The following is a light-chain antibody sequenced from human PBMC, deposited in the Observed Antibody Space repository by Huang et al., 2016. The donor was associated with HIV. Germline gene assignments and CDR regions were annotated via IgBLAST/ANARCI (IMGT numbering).Light chain of an antibody. Sequence: DIVMTQSPLSLPVTPGESASISCRSSQSLLHNNRYNYLDWYLQKPGQSPQLLIYLGSSRASGVPDRFSGSGSGTDFTLKISRVEAEDVGVYYCMQALQTPLTFGGGTKVEIK. CDR1: QSLLHNNRYNY. J-gene: IGKJ4*01. CDR2: LGS. V-gene: IGKV2-28*01. CDR3: MQALQTPLT.